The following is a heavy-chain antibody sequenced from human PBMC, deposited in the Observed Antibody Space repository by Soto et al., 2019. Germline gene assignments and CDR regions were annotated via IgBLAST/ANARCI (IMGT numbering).Heavy chain of an antibody. J-gene: IGHJ1*01. CDR3: ARGPYSSSSHFQH. D-gene: IGHD6-6*01. V-gene: IGHV4-59*01. Sequence: SETLSLTCTVSGGSISSYYWIWIRQPPGKGLEWIGYIYYSGSTNYDPSLKSRVTISLDMSKNQFSLKLSSVTAADTAVYYCARGPYSSSSHFQHWGQGTPVTVSS. CDR2: IYYSGST. CDR1: GGSISSYY.